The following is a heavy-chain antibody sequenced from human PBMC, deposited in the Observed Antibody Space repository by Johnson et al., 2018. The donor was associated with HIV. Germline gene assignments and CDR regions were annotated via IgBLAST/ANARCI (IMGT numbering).Heavy chain of an antibody. J-gene: IGHJ3*02. CDR3: AREGDGLRVSDDAFDI. Sequence: QVQLVESGGGVVQPGGSLRLSCAASGFTFSSYGMHWVRQAPGKGLEWVAFIRYDGSNKYYADSVKGRFTISRDNSENTLYVQMNSLRAEDTAVYYYAREGDGLRVSDDAFDIWGQGTMVTVSS. V-gene: IGHV3-30*02. CDR1: GFTFSSYG. D-gene: IGHD3-16*01. CDR2: IRYDGSNK.